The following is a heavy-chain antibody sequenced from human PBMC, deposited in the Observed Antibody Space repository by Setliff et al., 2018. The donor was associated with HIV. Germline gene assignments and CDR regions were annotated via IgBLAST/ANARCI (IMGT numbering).Heavy chain of an antibody. CDR2: ISISKGKT. CDR3: SRRDEEWLAPDAFDI. J-gene: IGHJ3*02. Sequence: ASVKVSXXASGYSFITYGITWVRQAPGRGLEWMGWISISKGKTDYAQKFQGRVIXXXHTSTSTAYMEFRSLRSDDTAGYYCSRRDEEWLAPDAFDIXGXGTMVTVSS. D-gene: IGHD6-19*01. V-gene: IGHV1-18*01. CDR1: GYSFITYG.